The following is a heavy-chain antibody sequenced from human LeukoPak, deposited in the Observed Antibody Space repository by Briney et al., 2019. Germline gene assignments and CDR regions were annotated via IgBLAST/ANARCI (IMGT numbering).Heavy chain of an antibody. CDR2: INHSGST. V-gene: IGHV4-34*01. D-gene: IGHD6-13*01. Sequence: PSETLSLTCAVYGGSFSGYYWSWLRQPPGKGLEWIGEINHSGSTNYNPSLKSRVTISVDTSKNQFSLKLSSVTAADTAVYYCARGGRDSSSWYRRDYFNYWGQGTLVTVSS. CDR3: ARGGRDSSSWYRRDYFNY. CDR1: GGSFSGYY. J-gene: IGHJ4*02.